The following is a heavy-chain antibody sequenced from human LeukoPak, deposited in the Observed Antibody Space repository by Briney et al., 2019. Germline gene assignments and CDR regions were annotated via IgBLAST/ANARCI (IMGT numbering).Heavy chain of an antibody. CDR2: VSTYNGNT. CDR3: ARQSTGSYYSPIDY. D-gene: IGHD1-26*01. J-gene: IGHJ4*02. V-gene: IGHV1-18*01. Sequence: ASVKVSCKASGYTFTSYGISWVRQAPGQGPEWMGWVSTYNGNTKYAQNLQGRVTTTTDTSTSTAYMVLRSLRSDDTTMYYCARQSTGSYYSPIDYWGQGTLVTVSS. CDR1: GYTFTSYG.